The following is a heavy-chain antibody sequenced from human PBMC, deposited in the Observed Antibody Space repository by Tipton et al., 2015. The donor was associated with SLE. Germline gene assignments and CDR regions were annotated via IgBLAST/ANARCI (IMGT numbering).Heavy chain of an antibody. CDR2: INPNSDGT. CDR3: AESSGGSRAYFDY. V-gene: IGHV1-2*06. D-gene: IGHD2-15*01. CDR1: GYIFTGYY. Sequence: QSGPEVKKPGASVKVSCKTSGYIFTGYYMHWVRQAPGQGLEWMGRINPNSDGTNYAQKFRGRVTMTRDTSISTAYMELSRLRSDDTAVYYCAESSGGSRAYFDYWGQGTLVTVSS. J-gene: IGHJ4*02.